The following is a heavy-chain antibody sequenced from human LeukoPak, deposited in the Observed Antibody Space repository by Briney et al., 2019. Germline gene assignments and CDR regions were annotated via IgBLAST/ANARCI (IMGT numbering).Heavy chain of an antibody. J-gene: IGHJ3*02. V-gene: IGHV3-33*01. CDR1: GFTFSSYG. CDR2: IWYDGSNK. CDR3: ARAEDYDSSGYVDAFDI. D-gene: IGHD3-22*01. Sequence: PGRSLRLSCAASGFTFSSYGMHWVRQAPGKGLEWVAVIWYDGSNKYYADSVKGRFSISRDNSKNTLYLHMNSLRAENTALYYCARAEDYDSSGYVDAFDIWGQGTMVTVSS.